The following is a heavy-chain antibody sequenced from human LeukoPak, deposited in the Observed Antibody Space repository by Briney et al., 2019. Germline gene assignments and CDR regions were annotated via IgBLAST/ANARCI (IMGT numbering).Heavy chain of an antibody. D-gene: IGHD1-26*01. CDR3: ASGVYSGSDY. CDR2: IKQDGTEI. CDR1: GFTFSSHW. Sequence: PGGSLRLSCAASGFTFSSHWMSWVRQAPGKGPEWVANIKQDGTEIYYVDSVKGRFTISRDNSKNTLYLQMNSLRAEGTAVYYCASGVYSGSDYWGQGTLVTVSS. V-gene: IGHV3-7*03. J-gene: IGHJ4*02.